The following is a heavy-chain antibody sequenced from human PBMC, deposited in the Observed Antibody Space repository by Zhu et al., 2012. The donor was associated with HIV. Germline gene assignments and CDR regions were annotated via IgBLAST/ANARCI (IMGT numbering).Heavy chain of an antibody. CDR1: GGSISSHY. Sequence: QVQLHESGPGLVKPSETLSLTCTVSGGSISSHYWSWIRQPPGKGLEWIGYIYYSGSTNYNPSVKSRVTMSVDTSKNQFSLKLRSVTAADTAVYYCARVLRPLMVSGGKVAPYYFDYWGQGTLVTVSS. CDR2: IYYSGST. J-gene: IGHJ4*02. D-gene: IGHD3-10*01. V-gene: IGHV4-59*11. CDR3: ARVLRPLMVSGGKVAPYYFDY.